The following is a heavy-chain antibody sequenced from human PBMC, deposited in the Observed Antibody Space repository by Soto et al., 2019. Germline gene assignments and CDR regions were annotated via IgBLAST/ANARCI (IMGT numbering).Heavy chain of an antibody. CDR1: GFTFSSYE. CDR3: ARDSGSYDFWSGYYPFGMDV. V-gene: IGHV3-48*03. J-gene: IGHJ6*02. CDR2: ISISGSTI. D-gene: IGHD3-3*01. Sequence: GGSLRLSCAASGFTFSSYEMNWVRQAPGKGLEWVSYISISGSTIYYADSVKGRFTISRDNAKNSLYLQMNSLRAEDTAVYYCARDSGSYDFWSGYYPFGMDVWGQGTTVTVSS.